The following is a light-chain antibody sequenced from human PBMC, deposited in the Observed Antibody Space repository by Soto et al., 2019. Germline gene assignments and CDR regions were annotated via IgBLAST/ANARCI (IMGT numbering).Light chain of an antibody. Sequence: QSVLTQLASVSRSPGQSITISCTGTSSDVCGYNYVSYNKHHPDTATLLMIYEVSNRPSGVSNRFSSSQSGTTASLTISGLQDEDEADYYCSSYTSSSTYVFGTGTKVTVL. CDR2: EVS. CDR3: SSYTSSSTYV. V-gene: IGLV2-14*01. CDR1: SSDVCGYNY. J-gene: IGLJ1*01.